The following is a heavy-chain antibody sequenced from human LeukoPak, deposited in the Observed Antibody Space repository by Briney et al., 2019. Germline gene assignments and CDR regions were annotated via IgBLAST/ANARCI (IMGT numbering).Heavy chain of an antibody. D-gene: IGHD3-9*01. CDR3: ARQGYDILTGYIDAFDI. Sequence: PSETLSLTCTVSGGSISSYYWSWIRQPPGKGQEWIGYISYSGSTNYNPSLKSRVTISIDTSKNQFSLKLRSVTAADTAIYYCARQGYDILTGYIDAFDIWGQGTMVTVSS. CDR2: ISYSGST. V-gene: IGHV4-59*08. CDR1: GGSISSYY. J-gene: IGHJ3*02.